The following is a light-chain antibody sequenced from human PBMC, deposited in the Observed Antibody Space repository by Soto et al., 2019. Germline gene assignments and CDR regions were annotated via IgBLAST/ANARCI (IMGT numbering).Light chain of an antibody. CDR3: QQRSNWMYT. CDR1: QSVSSY. V-gene: IGKV3-11*01. J-gene: IGKJ2*01. CDR2: DAS. Sequence: EIVLTQSPATLSLSPGERATLSCRASQSVSSYLAWYQQKPGQAPRLLIYDASNRATGIPDRFSGSGSGTDFTLTISSLEPEDFAVYYCQQRSNWMYTFGQGTKLDIK.